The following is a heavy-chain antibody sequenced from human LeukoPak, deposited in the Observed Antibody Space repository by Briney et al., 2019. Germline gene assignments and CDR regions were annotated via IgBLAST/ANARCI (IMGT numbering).Heavy chain of an antibody. Sequence: GGSLRLSCAASGFTFSSYGMHWVRQAPGKGLEWVAVISYDGSSKYYADSVKGRFTISRDNSKNTLYLQMNSLRAEDTAVYYCARDTAMVPIYFDYWGQGTLVTVSS. J-gene: IGHJ4*02. CDR2: ISYDGSSK. CDR3: ARDTAMVPIYFDY. V-gene: IGHV3-30*03. D-gene: IGHD5-18*01. CDR1: GFTFSSYG.